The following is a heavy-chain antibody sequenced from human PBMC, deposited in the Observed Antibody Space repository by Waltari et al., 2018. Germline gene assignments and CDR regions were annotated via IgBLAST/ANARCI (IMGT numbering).Heavy chain of an antibody. J-gene: IGHJ4*02. V-gene: IGHV1-2*06. CDR3: ARVIGAASGDY. CDR2: INPNRGGT. D-gene: IGHD1-26*01. Sequence: QVQLVQSGAEVKKPGASVKVSCKASGYTFTGYYMHWVRQAPGQGLEWRGRINPNRGGTNYAQKFQGRVTMTRDTSISTAYMELSRLRSDDTAVYYCARVIGAASGDYWGQGTLVTVSS. CDR1: GYTFTGYY.